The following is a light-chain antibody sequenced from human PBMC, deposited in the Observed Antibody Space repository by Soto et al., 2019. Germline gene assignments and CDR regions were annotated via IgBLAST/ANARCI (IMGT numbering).Light chain of an antibody. CDR2: GAS. Sequence: EIVLTQSPGTLSLSPGERATLSCRASQSVSSTYLAWYQQKPGQAPRLLIYGASSRATGIPDRFSGSGSGTEFTSPISRLEPEDFAVYYCQQYGSSPLITFGQGTLLEIK. J-gene: IGKJ5*01. V-gene: IGKV3-20*01. CDR3: QQYGSSPLIT. CDR1: QSVSSTY.